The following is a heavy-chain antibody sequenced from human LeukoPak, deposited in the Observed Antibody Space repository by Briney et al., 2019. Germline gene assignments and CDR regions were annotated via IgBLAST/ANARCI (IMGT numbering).Heavy chain of an antibody. J-gene: IGHJ4*02. CDR1: GFTFSSYA. Sequence: PGRSLRLSCAASGFTFSSYAMHWVRQAPGKGLEWVSIISYDGSNKYYADSVKGRFTISRDDSKNTLYLQMNSLRAEDTAVYYCARAPSASTVTTGGLDYWGQGTLVAVSS. D-gene: IGHD4-11*01. CDR2: ISYDGSNK. CDR3: ARAPSASTVTTGGLDY. V-gene: IGHV3-30-3*01.